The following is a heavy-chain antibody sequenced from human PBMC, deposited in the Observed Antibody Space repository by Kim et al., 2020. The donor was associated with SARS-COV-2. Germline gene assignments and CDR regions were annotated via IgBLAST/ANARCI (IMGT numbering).Heavy chain of an antibody. D-gene: IGHD1-7*01. J-gene: IGHJ4*02. V-gene: IGHV3-23*01. Sequence: ADSVKGRFTISRDNSKNTLYLQMNSLRAEDTAVYYCAKDHSWNYVSGFDYWGQGTLVTVSS. CDR3: AKDHSWNYVSGFDY.